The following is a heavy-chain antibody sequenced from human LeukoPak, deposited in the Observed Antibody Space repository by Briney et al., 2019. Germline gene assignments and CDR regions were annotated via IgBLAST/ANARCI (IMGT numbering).Heavy chain of an antibody. CDR2: IIPIFGTA. J-gene: IGHJ3*02. Sequence: GSSVKVSCKASGGTFSSYAISWVRQAPGQGLEWMGRIIPIFGTANYAQKFQGRVTITTDESTSTAYMELSSLRPEDTAVYYCAIRGSADAFDIWGQGTMVTVSS. V-gene: IGHV1-69*05. D-gene: IGHD6-6*01. CDR1: GGTFSSYA. CDR3: AIRGSADAFDI.